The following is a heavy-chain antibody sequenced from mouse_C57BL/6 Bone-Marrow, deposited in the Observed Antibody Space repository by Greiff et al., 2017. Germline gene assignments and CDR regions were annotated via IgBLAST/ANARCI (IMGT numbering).Heavy chain of an antibody. D-gene: IGHD1-1*01. Sequence: EVKLVESGGGLVKPGGSLKLSCAASGFTFSDYGMHWVRQAPEKGLEWVAYLSSGSSTIYYADTVKGRFTISRDNAKNTLFLQMTSLRSEDTAMYYCAGSSYAYWGQGTLVTVSA. J-gene: IGHJ3*01. V-gene: IGHV5-17*01. CDR3: AGSSYAY. CDR1: GFTFSDYG. CDR2: LSSGSSTI.